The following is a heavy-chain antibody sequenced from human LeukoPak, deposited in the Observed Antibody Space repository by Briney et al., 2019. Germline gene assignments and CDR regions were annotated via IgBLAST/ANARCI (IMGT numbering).Heavy chain of an antibody. Sequence: GGSLRLSCAASGFAFSNAWMSWVRQAPGKGLEWVGRIKSKTDGGTTDYAAPVKGRFTISRDDSKNTLYLQMNSLNTEDTAVYYCTTDLVATITPFDYWGQGTLVTVSS. CDR1: GFAFSNAW. V-gene: IGHV3-15*01. D-gene: IGHD5-12*01. CDR3: TTDLVATITPFDY. CDR2: IKSKTDGGTT. J-gene: IGHJ4*02.